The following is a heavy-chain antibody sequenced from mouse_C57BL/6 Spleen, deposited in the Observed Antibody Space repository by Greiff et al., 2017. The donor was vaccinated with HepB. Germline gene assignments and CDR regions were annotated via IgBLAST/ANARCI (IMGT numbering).Heavy chain of an antibody. Sequence: QVQLQQPGAELVRPGSSVKLSCKASGYTFTSYWMHWVKQRPIKGLEWIGNIDPSDSETHYNQKFKDKATLTVDKSSSKAYMQLSSLTSEDSAVYYCAQLTGTSWFAYWGQGTLVTVSA. J-gene: IGHJ3*01. D-gene: IGHD4-1*01. CDR3: AQLTGTSWFAY. V-gene: IGHV1-52*01. CDR1: GYTFTSYW. CDR2: IDPSDSET.